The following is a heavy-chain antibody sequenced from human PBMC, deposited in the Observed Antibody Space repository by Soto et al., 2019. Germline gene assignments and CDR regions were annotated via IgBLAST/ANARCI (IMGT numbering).Heavy chain of an antibody. CDR2: ISYDGSNK. V-gene: IGHV3-30-3*01. J-gene: IGHJ2*01. Sequence: QVQLVESGGGVVQPGRSLRLSCAASGFTFSSYAMHWVRQAPGKGLEWVAVISYDGSNKYYADSVKGRFTISRDNSKNTLYLQMNSLRAEDTAVYYCARDIGPLGYWYFDLWGRGTLVTVSS. D-gene: IGHD2-15*01. CDR3: ARDIGPLGYWYFDL. CDR1: GFTFSSYA.